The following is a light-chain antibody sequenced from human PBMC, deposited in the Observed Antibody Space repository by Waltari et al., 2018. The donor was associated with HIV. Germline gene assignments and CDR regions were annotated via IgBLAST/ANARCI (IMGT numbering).Light chain of an antibody. CDR2: GAT. CDR1: QNITHY. CDR3: QQSFSAPT. V-gene: IGKV1-39*01. Sequence: DIQMAQSPSSLSASIGDRVTITCRASQNITHYLNWYHQRPGKAPRLLIFGATRLQCGVPSRFRGIASGTFVALIITILQPEDCGTYYTQQSFSAPTFGRGTRVDIK. J-gene: IGKJ5*01.